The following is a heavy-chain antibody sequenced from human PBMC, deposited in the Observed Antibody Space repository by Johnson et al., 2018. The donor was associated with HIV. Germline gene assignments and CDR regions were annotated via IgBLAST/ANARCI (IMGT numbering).Heavy chain of an antibody. CDR2: ISSNGGST. CDR3: ARAHDAFDI. CDR1: GFTFSSYA. V-gene: IGHV3-64*04. J-gene: IGHJ3*02. Sequence: QVQLVESGGGLVQPGGSLRLSCAASGFTFSSYAMHWVRQAPGKGLEYVSAISSNGGSTYYADSVKGRFTISRDNSKNTLYLQMNSLRAEDTAVYYCARAHDAFDIWGQGTMVTVSS.